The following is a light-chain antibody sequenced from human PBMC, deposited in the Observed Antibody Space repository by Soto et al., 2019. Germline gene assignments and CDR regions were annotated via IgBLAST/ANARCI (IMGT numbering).Light chain of an antibody. CDR1: QGISSY. V-gene: IGKV1-27*01. J-gene: IGKJ4*01. Sequence: DIQMTQSPSSLSASVGDRVTITCRASQGISSYLAWYQQQPGRVPKLLIYGASTLQSGVPSRFSGSGSGTDFTLTISSLQPEDVATYYCQKHDNAPLTFGGGTKVEIK. CDR3: QKHDNAPLT. CDR2: GAS.